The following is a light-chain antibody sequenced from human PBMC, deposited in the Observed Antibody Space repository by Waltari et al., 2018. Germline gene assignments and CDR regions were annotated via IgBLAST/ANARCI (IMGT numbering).Light chain of an antibody. CDR3: SMYMGSGVWV. CDR2: KGI. CDR1: SGSVSSTSY. V-gene: IGLV8-61*01. J-gene: IGLJ3*02. Sequence: QTVVIQEPSLSLSPGGTVTLTCALSSGSVSSTSYPTWYQQTPGQPPRTLVYKGISRSSGVPDRFSGSILGNTAALTITGAQADDESDYYCSMYMGSGVWVFGGGTKLTVL.